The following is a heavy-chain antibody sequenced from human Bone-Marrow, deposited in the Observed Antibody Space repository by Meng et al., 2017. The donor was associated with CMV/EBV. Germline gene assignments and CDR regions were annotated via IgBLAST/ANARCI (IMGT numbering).Heavy chain of an antibody. V-gene: IGHV4-59*01. CDR2: IYYSGST. CDR3: ARGGSSAWYYYYGVDG. J-gene: IGHJ6*02. Sequence: SETLSLTCTVSGGSISSYYWSWIRQPPGKGLEWIGYIYYSGSTNYNPSLKSRVTISVDTSKNQFSLKLSSVTAADTAVYYCARGGSSAWYYYYGVDGWGQGTTVTVSS. CDR1: GGSISSYY. D-gene: IGHD6-19*01.